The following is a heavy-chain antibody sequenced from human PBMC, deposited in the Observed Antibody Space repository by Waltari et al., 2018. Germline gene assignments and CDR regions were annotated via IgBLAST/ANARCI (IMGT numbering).Heavy chain of an antibody. CDR3: AKSRSLFYYYALDV. D-gene: IGHD2-2*01. CDR1: GFPFTRFS. CDR2: ISHDGANE. Sequence: QVQLVQSGGGVVQPGPSLRLSCTASGFPFTRFSMFWVRQAPGRGLEWVSLISHDGANEHYADSVKGRFTISRDSSKGALYLQMNNLRAEDTAVYFCAKSRSLFYYYALDVWGQGTTVVVSS. J-gene: IGHJ6*02. V-gene: IGHV3-30*18.